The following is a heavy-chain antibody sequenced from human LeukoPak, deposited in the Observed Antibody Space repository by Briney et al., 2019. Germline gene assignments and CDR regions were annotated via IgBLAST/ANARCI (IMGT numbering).Heavy chain of an antibody. CDR3: ARDVGNYGDYFDY. CDR1: GFTFSSYS. V-gene: IGHV3-48*01. CDR2: ISSSSSTI. Sequence: GGSLRLSCAASGFTFSSYSMNWVRQAPGKGLEWVSYISSSSSTIYYADSVKGRFTISRDNAKNSLYLQMNSLRAEDTAVYYCARDVGNYGDYFDYWGQGTLVTVSS. D-gene: IGHD3-10*01. J-gene: IGHJ4*02.